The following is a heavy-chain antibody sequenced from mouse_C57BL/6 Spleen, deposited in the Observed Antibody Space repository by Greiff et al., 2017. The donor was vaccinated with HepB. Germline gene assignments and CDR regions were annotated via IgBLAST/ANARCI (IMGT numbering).Heavy chain of an antibody. CDR3: TRRLKNWYFDV. V-gene: IGHV1-15*01. CDR2: IDPETGGT. CDR1: GYTFTDYE. J-gene: IGHJ1*03. Sequence: QVQLQQTGAELVRPGASVTLSCKASGYTFTDYEMHWVKQTPVHGLEWIGAIDPETGGTAYNQKFKGKAILTADKSSSTAYMELRSLTSEDSAVYYCTRRLKNWYFDVWGTGTTVTVSS.